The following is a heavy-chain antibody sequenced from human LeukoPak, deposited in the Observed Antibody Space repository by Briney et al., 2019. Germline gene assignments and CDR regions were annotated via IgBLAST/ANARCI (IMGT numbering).Heavy chain of an antibody. CDR3: AREEHIVVVTAGLGP. D-gene: IGHD2-21*02. Sequence: GASVKVSCKASGYTFTGYYMHWVRQAPGQGLEWMGWINPNSGGTNYAQKFQGRVTMTRDTSISTAYMELSRLRSDDTAVYYCAREEHIVVVTAGLGPWGQGTLVTVSS. CDR1: GYTFTGYY. CDR2: INPNSGGT. J-gene: IGHJ5*02. V-gene: IGHV1-2*02.